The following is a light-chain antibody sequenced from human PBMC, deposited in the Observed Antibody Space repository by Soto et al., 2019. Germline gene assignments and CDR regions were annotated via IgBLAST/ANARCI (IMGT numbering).Light chain of an antibody. Sequence: DIQMTQSPSTLSASVGDTVTVTCRASQSVSGWLAWYQQKPGEAPKLLIYDASSLESGVPSRFSGSGSGTEFTLTISSLQPEDFATYYCLQHNSYPRTFGQGTKVDIK. CDR1: QSVSGW. CDR3: LQHNSYPRT. J-gene: IGKJ1*01. V-gene: IGKV1-5*01. CDR2: DAS.